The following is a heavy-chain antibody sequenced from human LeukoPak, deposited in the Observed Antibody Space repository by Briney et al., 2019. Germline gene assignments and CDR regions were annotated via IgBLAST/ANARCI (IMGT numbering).Heavy chain of an antibody. J-gene: IGHJ4*02. V-gene: IGHV4-59*12. Sequence: SETLSLTCTVSGGSISSYYWSWIRQPPGKGLEWIGYIYYSGSTNYNPSLKSRVTISVDTSKNQFSLKLSSVTAADTAVYYCARVSHYYGSGMRPFDYWGQGTLVTVSS. CDR2: IYYSGST. CDR1: GGSISSYY. CDR3: ARVSHYYGSGMRPFDY. D-gene: IGHD3-10*01.